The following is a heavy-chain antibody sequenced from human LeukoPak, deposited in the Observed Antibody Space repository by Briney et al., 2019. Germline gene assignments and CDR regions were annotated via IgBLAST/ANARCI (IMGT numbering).Heavy chain of an antibody. CDR1: GGTFSSYA. J-gene: IGHJ4*02. CDR3: ARDPENRYGSGWWNVGPSDY. D-gene: IGHD6-19*01. Sequence: SVKVSCKASGGTFSSYAISWVRQAPGQGLEWMGGIIPIFGTANYAQKFQGRVTITTDESTSTAYMELSSLRSEDTAVYYCARDPENRYGSGWWNVGPSDYWGQGTLVTVSS. CDR2: IIPIFGTA. V-gene: IGHV1-69*05.